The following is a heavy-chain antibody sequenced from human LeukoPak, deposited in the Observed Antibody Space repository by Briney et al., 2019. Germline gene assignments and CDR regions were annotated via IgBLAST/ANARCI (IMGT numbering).Heavy chain of an antibody. CDR3: ARSRYYYDSSGYYGNYGMDV. V-gene: IGHV4-34*01. J-gene: IGHJ6*02. Sequence: SETLSLTCAVYGGSFSGYYWSWIRQPPGKGLEWIGEVNHSGSTNYNPSLKSRVTISVDTSKNQFSLKLSSVTAADTAVYYCARSRYYYDSSGYYGNYGMDVWGQGTTVTVSS. CDR1: GGSFSGYY. D-gene: IGHD3-22*01. CDR2: VNHSGST.